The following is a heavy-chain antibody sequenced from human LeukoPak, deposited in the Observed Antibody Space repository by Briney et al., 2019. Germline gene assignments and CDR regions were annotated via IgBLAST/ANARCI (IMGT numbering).Heavy chain of an antibody. J-gene: IGHJ4*02. Sequence: PGGSLRLSCAASGFTFSSYAMSWVRQAPGKGLEWVSAISGSGGSTYYADSVKGRFTISRDNSKNTLYLQMNSLRAEDTAVYYCAKAVCPPGLYCSGGPTYYFDYWGQGTLVTVSS. CDR2: ISGSGGST. CDR1: GFTFSSYA. V-gene: IGHV3-23*01. D-gene: IGHD2-15*01. CDR3: AKAVCPPGLYCSGGPTYYFDY.